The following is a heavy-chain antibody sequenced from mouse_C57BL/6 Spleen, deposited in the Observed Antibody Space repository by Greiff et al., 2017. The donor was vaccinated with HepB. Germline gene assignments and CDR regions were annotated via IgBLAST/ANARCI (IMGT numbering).Heavy chain of an antibody. CDR2: IDPETGGT. CDR1: GYTFTDYE. V-gene: IGHV1-15*01. Sequence: QVQLQQSGAELVRPGASVTLSCKASGYTFTDYEMHWVKQTPVHGLEWIGAIDPETGGTAYNQKFKGKAILTADKSSSTAYMELRSLTSEDSAVYYCTRESYDRFAYWGQGTLVTVSA. CDR3: TRESYDRFAY. D-gene: IGHD2-12*01. J-gene: IGHJ3*01.